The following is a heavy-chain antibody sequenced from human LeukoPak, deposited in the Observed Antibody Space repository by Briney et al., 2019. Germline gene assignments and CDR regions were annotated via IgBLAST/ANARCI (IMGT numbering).Heavy chain of an antibody. CDR3: ARVTGERLLVGPTDY. J-gene: IGHJ4*02. CDR2: ISSSSSYI. V-gene: IGHV3-21*01. D-gene: IGHD1-26*01. Sequence: GGSLRLSCAASGFTLSSYSMNWVRQAPGKGLEWVSSISSSSSYIYYADSVKGRFTISRDNAKNSLYLQMNSLRAEDTAVYYCARVTGERLLVGPTDYWGQGTLVAVSS. CDR1: GFTLSSYS.